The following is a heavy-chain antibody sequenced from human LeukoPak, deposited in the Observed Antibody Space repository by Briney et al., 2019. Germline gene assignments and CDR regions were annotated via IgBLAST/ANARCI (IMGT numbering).Heavy chain of an antibody. CDR1: GFTFSSYG. V-gene: IGHV3-30*18. CDR3: AKDVADIVVVVAATLYYGMDV. CDR2: ISYDGSNK. J-gene: IGHJ6*02. Sequence: GGSLRLSCAASGFTFSSYGMHWVRQAPGKGLEWVAVISYDGSNKYYVDSVKGRFTISRDNSKNTLYLQINSLRAEDTAVYYCAKDVADIVVVVAATLYYGMDVWGQGTTVTVSS. D-gene: IGHD2-15*01.